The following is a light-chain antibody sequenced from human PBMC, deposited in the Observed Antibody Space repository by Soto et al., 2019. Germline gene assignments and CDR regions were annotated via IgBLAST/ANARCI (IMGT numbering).Light chain of an antibody. CDR3: QPYGTSPQT. V-gene: IGKV3D-20*01. J-gene: IGKJ1*01. Sequence: EIVLTQSPATLSLSPGERATLSCGASQSVNNNYLAWYQQKPGLAPRLLIYDASSRATGIPDRFSGSGSGTDFTLTISRLEPEDFAVYSCQPYGTSPQTFGQGTKVEIK. CDR2: DAS. CDR1: QSVNNNY.